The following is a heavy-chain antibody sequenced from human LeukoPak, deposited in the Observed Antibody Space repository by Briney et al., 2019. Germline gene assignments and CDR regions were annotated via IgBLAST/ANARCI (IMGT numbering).Heavy chain of an antibody. Sequence: SETLSLTCTVSGGSISSSSYYWGWLRQRPGKGLEGVGSIYYSGRTYYNPSLKSRVTISVDTSKNQFSLKLSSVTAADTAVYYCARHGLGSGERNFDYWGQGTLVTVSS. CDR2: IYYSGRT. V-gene: IGHV4-39*01. J-gene: IGHJ4*02. CDR1: GGSISSSSYY. D-gene: IGHD3-10*01. CDR3: ARHGLGSGERNFDY.